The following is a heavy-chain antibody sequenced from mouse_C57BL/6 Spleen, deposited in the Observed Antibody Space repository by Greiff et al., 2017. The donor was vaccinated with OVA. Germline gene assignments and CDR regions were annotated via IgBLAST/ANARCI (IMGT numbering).Heavy chain of an antibody. CDR3: ARWGEDYYIDY. D-gene: IGHD2-13*01. CDR1: GYTFPSYW. J-gene: IGHJ2*01. CDR2: IDPSDSYT. Sequence: VQLQQPGAELVMPGASVKLSCKASGYTFPSYWMHWVKQRPGQGLEWIGEIDPSDSYTNYNQTFKGKSTLTLCKSSSTAYMQLSSLTSEDSAVYYCARWGEDYYIDYWGQGTTLTVSS. V-gene: IGHV1-69*01.